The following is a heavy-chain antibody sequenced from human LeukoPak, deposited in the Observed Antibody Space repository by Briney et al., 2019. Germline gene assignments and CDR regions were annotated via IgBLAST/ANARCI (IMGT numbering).Heavy chain of an antibody. CDR1: GGTFSSYA. Sequence: SVKVSCKASGGTFSSYAISWVRQAPGQGLEWMGGIIPIFGTANYAQKFQGRVTITRDTSASTTYMELSSLTSEDTAVYYCAREKNQQWVDCLQYWGQGTLVTVSS. CDR3: AREKNQQWVDCLQY. J-gene: IGHJ4*02. D-gene: IGHD1-26*01. V-gene: IGHV1-69*05. CDR2: IIPIFGTA.